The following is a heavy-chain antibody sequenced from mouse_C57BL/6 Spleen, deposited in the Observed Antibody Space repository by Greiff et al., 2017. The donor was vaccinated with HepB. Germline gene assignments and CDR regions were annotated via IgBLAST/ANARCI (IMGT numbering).Heavy chain of an antibody. D-gene: IGHD2-3*01. V-gene: IGHV1-81*01. Sequence: VQLQQSGAELARPGASVKLSCKASGYTFTSYGISWVKQRTGQGLEWIGEIYPRSGNTYYNEKFKGKATLTADKSSSTAYMELRSLTSEDSAVYFCARLSDGYYVAYWGQGTLVTVSA. J-gene: IGHJ3*01. CDR1: GYTFTSYG. CDR2: IYPRSGNT. CDR3: ARLSDGYYVAY.